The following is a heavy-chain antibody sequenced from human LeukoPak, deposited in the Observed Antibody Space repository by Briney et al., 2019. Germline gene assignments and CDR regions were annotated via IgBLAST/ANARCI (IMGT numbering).Heavy chain of an antibody. J-gene: IGHJ6*03. D-gene: IGHD3-3*01. CDR1: GFTFSTYW. CDR2: INSDGSRT. Sequence: PGGSLRLSCAASGFTFSTYWMHWVRQAPGEGLVWVSRINSDGSRTNYADSVKGRFTISRDNAKNTVYLQMNSLRAEETAVYYCARDNYDFWSGYSYYYYYMDVWGKGTTVTVSS. CDR3: ARDNYDFWSGYSYYYYYMDV. V-gene: IGHV3-74*01.